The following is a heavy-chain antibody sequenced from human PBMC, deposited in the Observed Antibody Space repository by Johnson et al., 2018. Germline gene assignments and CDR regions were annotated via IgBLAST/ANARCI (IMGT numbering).Heavy chain of an antibody. CDR3: STDWMDV. J-gene: IGHJ6*04. CDR2: IKNGVQGGTT. CDR1: GFTFTNAW. Sequence: VQLVQSGGGLVKPGGSLRLSCVVSGFTFTNAWMSWVRQAPGKGLEWVGRIKNGVQGGTTDYAAPVKGRFIISRDDSRDTLYLQMNSLKTEDTAVYYCSTDWMDVWGKGTTVTVSS. V-gene: IGHV3-15*01.